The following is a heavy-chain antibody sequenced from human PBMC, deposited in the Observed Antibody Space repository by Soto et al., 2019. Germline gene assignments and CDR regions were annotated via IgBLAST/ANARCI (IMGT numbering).Heavy chain of an antibody. J-gene: IGHJ4*02. Sequence: SETLSLTCSVSGGSISSTSYYWGWIRQPPGKALGWIGSIYYSGSTYYNPSLKSRVTISVDTSKNQFSLRLTSVTAADTAVYYCARVGDDYSNYFYDYWGQGTLVTVSS. CDR3: ARVGDDYSNYFYDY. V-gene: IGHV4-39*01. CDR1: GGSISSTSYY. CDR2: IYYSGST. D-gene: IGHD4-4*01.